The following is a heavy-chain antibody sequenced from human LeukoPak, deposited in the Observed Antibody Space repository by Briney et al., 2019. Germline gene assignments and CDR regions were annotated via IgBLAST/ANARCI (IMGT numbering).Heavy chain of an antibody. CDR3: ARDLFMDTAMVADDAFDI. D-gene: IGHD5-18*01. J-gene: IGHJ3*02. V-gene: IGHV1-3*03. CDR2: INAGNGNT. CDR1: GYTFTSYA. Sequence: ASVKVSCKASGYTFTSYAMHWVRQAPGQRLEWMGWINAGNGNTKYSQEFQGRVTITRDTSASTAYMELSSLRSEDMAVYYCARDLFMDTAMVADDAFDIWGQGAMVTVSS.